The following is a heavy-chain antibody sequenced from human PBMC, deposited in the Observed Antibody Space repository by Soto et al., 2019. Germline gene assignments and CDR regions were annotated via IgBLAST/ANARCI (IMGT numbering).Heavy chain of an antibody. D-gene: IGHD2-2*01. CDR2: IIPIFGTA. CDR1: GGTFSSYA. CDR3: ATSRLGYCISTSCYAWLGYYGRDV. V-gene: IGHV1-69*12. J-gene: IGHJ6*02. Sequence: QVQLVQSGAEVKKPGSSVKVSCKASGGTFSSYAISWVRQAPGQGLEWMGGIIPIFGTANYAQKFQGRVTITADESTSTAYMELSSLRSEDTAVYYCATSRLGYCISTSCYAWLGYYGRDVWGQGTTVTVSS.